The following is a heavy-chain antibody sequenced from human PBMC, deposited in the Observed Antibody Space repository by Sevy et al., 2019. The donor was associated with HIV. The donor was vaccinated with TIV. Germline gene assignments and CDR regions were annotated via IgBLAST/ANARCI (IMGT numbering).Heavy chain of an antibody. Sequence: GGSLRLSCAASGFTVSSDYMSWVRKAPGKGLECVSVIYSGGRTHYADSVKGRFTISRDNPKNTVHLQMNSLRVEDTAVYFCARISDSTAYPDAFDIWGHGTMVTVSS. CDR3: ARISDSTAYPDAFDI. CDR2: IYSGGRT. V-gene: IGHV3-53*01. CDR1: GFTVSSDY. D-gene: IGHD3-16*01. J-gene: IGHJ3*02.